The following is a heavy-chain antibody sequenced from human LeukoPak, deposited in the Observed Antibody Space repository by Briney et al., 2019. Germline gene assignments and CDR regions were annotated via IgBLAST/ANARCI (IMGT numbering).Heavy chain of an antibody. CDR2: ISYDGSNK. D-gene: IGHD3-22*01. J-gene: IGHJ5*02. CDR1: GFTFSSYG. Sequence: GGSLRLSCAASGFTFSSYGMHWVRQAPGKGLEWVAVISYDGSNKYYADSVKGRFTISRDNSKNTLYLQMNSLRAEDTAVYYCARSDDYYDSSGYSNWFDPWGQGTLVTVSS. V-gene: IGHV3-30*03. CDR3: ARSDDYYDSSGYSNWFDP.